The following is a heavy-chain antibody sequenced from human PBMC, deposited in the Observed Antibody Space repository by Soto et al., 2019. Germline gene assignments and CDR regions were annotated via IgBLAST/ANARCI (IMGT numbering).Heavy chain of an antibody. CDR3: ARVGKAYYGMDV. J-gene: IGHJ6*02. CDR1: GFTFSSYG. Sequence: GGSLRLSCAASGFTFSSYGVHWVRQAPGKGLEWVAVIWYDGSNKHYADSVKGRFTISRDNSKNTLYLQMNSLRAEDTAVYYCARVGKAYYGMDVWGQGTTVTVSS. CDR2: IWYDGSNK. V-gene: IGHV3-33*01.